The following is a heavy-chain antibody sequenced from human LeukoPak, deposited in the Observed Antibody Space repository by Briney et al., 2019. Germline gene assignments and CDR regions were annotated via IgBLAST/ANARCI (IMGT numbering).Heavy chain of an antibody. CDR2: MNPNSGNT. V-gene: IGHV1-8*01. Sequence: ASVKVSCKASGYTFTSYDINWVRQATGQGLEWMGWMNPNSGNTGYAQKFQGRVTMTRNTSISTAYMELSSLRSEDTAVYYCARAPQITVTTYYYYYYGMDVWGQGTMVTVSS. J-gene: IGHJ6*02. CDR3: ARAPQITVTTYYYYYYGMDV. D-gene: IGHD4-11*01. CDR1: GYTFTSYD.